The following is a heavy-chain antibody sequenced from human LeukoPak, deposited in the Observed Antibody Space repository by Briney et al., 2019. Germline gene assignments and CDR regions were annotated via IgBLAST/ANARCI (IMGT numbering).Heavy chain of an antibody. J-gene: IGHJ5*02. Sequence: TLSLTCAVSGGSISSGGYSWSWIRQPPGEGLEWIGYIYHSGSTYYNPSLKSRVTISVDRSKNQFSLKLSSVTAADTAVYYCARGPTMVRGFDPWGQGTLVTVSS. CDR1: GGSISSGGYS. V-gene: IGHV4-30-2*01. D-gene: IGHD3-10*01. CDR3: ARGPTMVRGFDP. CDR2: IYHSGST.